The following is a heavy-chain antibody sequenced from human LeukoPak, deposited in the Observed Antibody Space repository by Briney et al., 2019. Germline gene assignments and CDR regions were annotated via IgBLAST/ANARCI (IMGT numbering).Heavy chain of an antibody. V-gene: IGHV3-9*01. D-gene: IGHD1-20*01. J-gene: IGHJ3*02. Sequence: QAGRSLRLSCAASGFTVDDYAVRWVRQAPGKGLEWVSWMSWNSCSIDDADSVKGRFTISRDNAKNSLYLQMNSLRAEDTALYYCAKGDNWNDVGAFDIWGQGTMVTVSS. CDR2: MSWNSCSI. CDR1: GFTVDDYA. CDR3: AKGDNWNDVGAFDI.